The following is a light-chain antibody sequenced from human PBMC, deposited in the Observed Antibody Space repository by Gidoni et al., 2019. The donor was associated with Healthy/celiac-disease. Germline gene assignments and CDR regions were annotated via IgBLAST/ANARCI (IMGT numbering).Light chain of an antibody. V-gene: IGKV1-39*01. J-gene: IGKJ3*01. CDR2: AAS. Sequence: DIQMAQYPSSLSASVGDRVTITCRARQSISSYLNWYQQKPGKAPKLLIYAASSLQSGVPSRFSCSGSGTDFTLTISSLQPEDFATYYCQQSYSTPRTFGPGTKVDIK. CDR1: QSISSY. CDR3: QQSYSTPRT.